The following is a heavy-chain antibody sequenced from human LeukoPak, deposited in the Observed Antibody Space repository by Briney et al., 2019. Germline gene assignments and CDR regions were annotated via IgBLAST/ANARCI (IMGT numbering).Heavy chain of an antibody. J-gene: IGHJ4*02. CDR1: GFTFSSYG. D-gene: IGHD2-2*02. CDR2: IHYDGSNK. Sequence: GSLRLSCAASGFTFSSYGMHWVRQAPGKGLEWVAFIHYDGSNKYYADSVKGRFTISRDNSKNTLYVQMNSLRAEDTAVYYCARDQIQYCSSTSCYNSGFDYWGQGTLVTVSS. CDR3: ARDQIQYCSSTSCYNSGFDY. V-gene: IGHV3-30*02.